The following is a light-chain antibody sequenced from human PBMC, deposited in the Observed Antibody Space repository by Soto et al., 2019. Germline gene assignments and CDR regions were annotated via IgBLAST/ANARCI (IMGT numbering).Light chain of an antibody. Sequence: EIVMTQSPATLSVSPGERATLSCRASQSVNNNLAWYQQKPGQAPRLLIYGASTRATGIPAKFSGSGSGTEFTLTISSLQSEDFAVYYCQLYGSSLTFGGGTKVDI. CDR3: QLYGSSLT. CDR2: GAS. V-gene: IGKV3-15*01. CDR1: QSVNNN. J-gene: IGKJ4*01.